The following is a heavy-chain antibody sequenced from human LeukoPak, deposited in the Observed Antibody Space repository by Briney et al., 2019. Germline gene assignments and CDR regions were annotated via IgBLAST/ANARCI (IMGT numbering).Heavy chain of an antibody. CDR3: ARGRTIAAAGRSTGDY. CDR1: GGTFSSYA. Sequence: ASVKVSCKASGGTFSSYAISWVRQAPGQGLEWMGWINPNSGGTNYAQKFQGRVTTTRDTSISTAYMELSRLRSDDTAVYYCARGRTIAAAGRSTGDYWGQGTLVTVSS. V-gene: IGHV1-2*02. CDR2: INPNSGGT. J-gene: IGHJ4*02. D-gene: IGHD6-13*01.